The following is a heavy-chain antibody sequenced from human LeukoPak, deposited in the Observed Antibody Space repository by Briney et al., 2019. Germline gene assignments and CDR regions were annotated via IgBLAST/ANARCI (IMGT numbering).Heavy chain of an antibody. CDR3: ARAGNYYFDL. J-gene: IGHJ2*01. Sequence: GGSLRLSCAASGFTFRSSWMHWVRQGPGKGLVWVARMNADGRTINYADSVKGRFTISRDNAKNTLYLKMNSLRTEDAAVYYCARAGNYYFDLWGRGTQVTVSS. CDR2: MNADGRTI. CDR1: GFTFRSSW. V-gene: IGHV3-74*01. D-gene: IGHD1-7*01.